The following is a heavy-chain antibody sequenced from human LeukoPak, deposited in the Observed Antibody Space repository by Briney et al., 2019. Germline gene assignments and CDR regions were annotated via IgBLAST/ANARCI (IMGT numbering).Heavy chain of an antibody. CDR1: GYTFTSYY. CDR2: ISAYNGNT. J-gene: IGHJ3*02. CDR3: ARLKRWLQPGGQFDTFDI. Sequence: ASVKVSCKASGYTFTSYYMHWVRQATGQGLEWMGWISAYNGNTNYAQKLQGRVTMTTDTSTSTAYMELRSLRSDDTAVYYCARLKRWLQPGGQFDTFDIWGQGTMVTVSS. D-gene: IGHD5-24*01. V-gene: IGHV1-18*04.